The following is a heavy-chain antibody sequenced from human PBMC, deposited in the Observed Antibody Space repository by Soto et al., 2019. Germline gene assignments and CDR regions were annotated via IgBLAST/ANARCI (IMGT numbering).Heavy chain of an antibody. CDR3: AKVSSSRGFHGI. V-gene: IGHV3-23*01. Sequence: PWGSLRLSCATSAFTFSTYGMSWVGQAPGKGLDWVASIRGRGDGTHYADAVQCRFVISRDNSLNTLFHQRGNLRVEDTATDYCAKVSSSRGFHGIGGQGTMVTASS. CDR2: IRGRGDGT. D-gene: IGHD5-12*01. CDR1: AFTFSTYG. J-gene: IGHJ4*02.